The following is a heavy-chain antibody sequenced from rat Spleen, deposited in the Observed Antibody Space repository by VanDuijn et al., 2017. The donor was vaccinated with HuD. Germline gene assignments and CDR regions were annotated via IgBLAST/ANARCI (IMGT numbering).Heavy chain of an antibody. CDR3: ARYRDSFGHVGIFDY. D-gene: IGHD1-11*01. CDR1: GFTFSNYG. CDR2: IGFGNDNT. V-gene: IGHV5S13*01. J-gene: IGHJ2*01. Sequence: EVQLVESGGGLVQPGRSLKLSCAASGFTFSNYGMAWVRQAPTKGLEWVASIGFGNDNTYYRDSVKGRFTISRDNAKSILYLQMDSLRSEDTATYYCARYRDSFGHVGIFDYWGQGVMVTVSS.